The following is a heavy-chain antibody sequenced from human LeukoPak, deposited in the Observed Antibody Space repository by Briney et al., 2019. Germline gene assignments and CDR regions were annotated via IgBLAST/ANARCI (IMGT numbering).Heavy chain of an antibody. CDR2: ISSSCSYI. D-gene: IGHD3-22*01. Sequence: PGGSLRLSCAASGFTFSSYSMNWVRQAPGKGLEWVSSISSSCSYIYYADSVKGRFTISRDNAKNSLYLQMNSLRAEDTAVYYCASRAHYYDSSGYPPLTWGQGTLVTVSS. V-gene: IGHV3-21*01. CDR3: ASRAHYYDSSGYPPLT. CDR1: GFTFSSYS. J-gene: IGHJ5*02.